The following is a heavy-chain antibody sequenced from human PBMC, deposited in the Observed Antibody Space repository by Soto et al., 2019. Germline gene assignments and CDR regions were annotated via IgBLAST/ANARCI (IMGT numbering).Heavy chain of an antibody. Sequence: GASVKVSCKASGYTFTSYYMHWVRQAPGQGLEWMGIINPSGGSTSYAQKFQGRVTMTRDTSTSTVYMELSSLRSEDTAVYYCARALPYYDILTGPHMRGSDFDYWGQGTLVTVSS. CDR2: INPSGGST. CDR1: GYTFTSYY. J-gene: IGHJ4*02. CDR3: ARALPYYDILTGPHMRGSDFDY. V-gene: IGHV1-46*03. D-gene: IGHD3-9*01.